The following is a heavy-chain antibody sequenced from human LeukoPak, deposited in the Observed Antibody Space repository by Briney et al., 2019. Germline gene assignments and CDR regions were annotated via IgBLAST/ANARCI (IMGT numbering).Heavy chain of an antibody. CDR2: IYTNGST. CDR3: TRGLAYYFMDV. J-gene: IGHJ6*03. Sequence: SETLSLTCTVSGGSANNYYWNWIRQPAGKGLEWIGRIYTNGSTDYNPSLKSRVIMSVDTSKNHFSLKLSSVTAADTAVYYCTRGLAYYFMDVWGKGTTVTVSS. V-gene: IGHV4-4*07. CDR1: GGSANNYY.